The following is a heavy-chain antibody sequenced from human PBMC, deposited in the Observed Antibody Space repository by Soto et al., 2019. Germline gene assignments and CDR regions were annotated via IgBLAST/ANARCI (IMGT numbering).Heavy chain of an antibody. Sequence: GGSLRLSCAASGFAFSDYYMAWIRQAPGKGLEWVSYISTSGTIIYYSDSVKGRFTISRDNAKTSLHLQMNSLRAEDTSVYYCAKDENPGTVKSYFDYWGQGTLVNVSS. CDR3: AKDENPGTVKSYFDY. V-gene: IGHV3-11*01. CDR1: GFAFSDYY. D-gene: IGHD4-17*01. CDR2: ISTSGTII. J-gene: IGHJ4*02.